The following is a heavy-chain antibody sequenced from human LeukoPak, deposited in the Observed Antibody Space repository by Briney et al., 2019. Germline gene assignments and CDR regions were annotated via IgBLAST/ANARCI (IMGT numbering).Heavy chain of an antibody. CDR2: IYYTGKN. V-gene: IGHV4-59*08. Sequence: RAETLSLTCAVSGGSINSHHWGWIRQPPGKGLEWIGDIYYTGKNNYNPSLKSRVTISLDTSKNHLSLNLTSVLAADTAIYYCVRRDIGWNYFDYWGQGILVTVSS. CDR3: VRRDIGWNYFDY. J-gene: IGHJ4*02. D-gene: IGHD2-15*01. CDR1: GGSINSHH.